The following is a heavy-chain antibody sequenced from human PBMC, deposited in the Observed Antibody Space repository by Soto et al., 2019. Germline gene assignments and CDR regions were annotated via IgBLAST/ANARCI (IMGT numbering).Heavy chain of an antibody. J-gene: IGHJ6*02. D-gene: IGHD6-13*01. CDR3: ARVERRLVHYNHMYYGMDV. V-gene: IGHV2-70*01. CDR1: GFSLSTSGMC. CDR2: IDWDDDK. Sequence: SGPTLVNPTQTLTLTCTFSGFSLSTSGMCVSWIRQPPGKALEWLALIDWDDDKYYSTSLKTRLTISKDTSKNQVVLTMTNMDPADAGTYFCARVERRLVHYNHMYYGMDVWGQGTTVTVAS.